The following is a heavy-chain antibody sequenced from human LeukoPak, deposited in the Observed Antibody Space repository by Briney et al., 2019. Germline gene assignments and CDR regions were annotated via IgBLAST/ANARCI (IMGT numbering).Heavy chain of an antibody. V-gene: IGHV3-21*01. Sequence: PGGSLRLSCAASGFTFSDYSLNWVRQAPGKGLEWVSSIGSSGDFIYYADSVRGRFTISRDNAKKSLFLEMNSLRAEDTALYFCARETIPLSVPDGSGSYYYYYYMDVWGKGTTVTVSS. CDR3: ARETIPLSVPDGSGSYYYYYYMDV. J-gene: IGHJ6*03. CDR1: GFTFSDYS. CDR2: IGSSGDFI. D-gene: IGHD3-22*01.